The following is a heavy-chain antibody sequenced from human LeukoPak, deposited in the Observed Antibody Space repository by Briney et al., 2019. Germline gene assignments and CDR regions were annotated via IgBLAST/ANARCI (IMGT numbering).Heavy chain of an antibody. CDR2: IWGSGSNT. D-gene: IGHD1-26*01. J-gene: IGHJ4*02. CDR3: ARGPSGSYDY. V-gene: IGHV3-48*04. CDR1: GFTFSSYW. Sequence: PGGSLRLSCAASGFTFSSYWMSWVRQAPGKGLEWVAYIWGSGSNTYYADSVKGRFTISRDNVNNSLYLQMNSLRAEDTAVYYCARGPSGSYDYWGQGTLVTVSS.